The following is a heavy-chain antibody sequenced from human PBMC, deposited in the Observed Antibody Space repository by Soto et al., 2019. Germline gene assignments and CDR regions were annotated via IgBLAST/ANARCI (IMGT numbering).Heavy chain of an antibody. V-gene: IGHV3-33*01. CDR3: ARDDIPGRAVAIYGMDI. CDR2: IWYDGSNE. Sequence: QVQLVESGGGVVQPGRSLRLSCAASGFTFSNYGMHWVRQAPGKGLEWVAVIWYDGSNEYYADSVKGRFTISRDNSKNTLYLQMNSLRAEDTAVYYCARDDIPGRAVAIYGMDIWGQGTTVTVSS. D-gene: IGHD6-19*01. CDR1: GFTFSNYG. J-gene: IGHJ6*02.